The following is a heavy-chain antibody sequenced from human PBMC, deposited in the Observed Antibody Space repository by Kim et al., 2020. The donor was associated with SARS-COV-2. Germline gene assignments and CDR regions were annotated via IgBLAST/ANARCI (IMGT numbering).Heavy chain of an antibody. Sequence: GGSLRLSCTASGFTFGDYAMSWVRQAPGKGLEWVGFIRSKAYGGTTEYAASVKGRFTISRDDSKSIAYLQMNSPKTEDTAVYYCTREPPCSSTSCYSEGAYYYYYMDVWGEGTTVTVSS. CDR2: IRSKAYGGTT. CDR1: GFTFGDYA. CDR3: TREPPCSSTSCYSEGAYYYYYMDV. V-gene: IGHV3-49*04. J-gene: IGHJ6*03. D-gene: IGHD2-2*02.